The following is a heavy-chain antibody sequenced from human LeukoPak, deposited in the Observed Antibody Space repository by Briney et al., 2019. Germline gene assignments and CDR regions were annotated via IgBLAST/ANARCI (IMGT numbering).Heavy chain of an antibody. Sequence: PGGSPRLSCSASGFTFSSYAMHWVRQAPGKGLEYVSAISSNGGSTYYADSVKGRFTISRDNSKNTLYLQMSSLRSEDTAVYYCVKWYSSSWYDAFDIWGQGTMVTVSS. V-gene: IGHV3-64D*06. D-gene: IGHD6-13*01. J-gene: IGHJ3*02. CDR3: VKWYSSSWYDAFDI. CDR2: ISSNGGST. CDR1: GFTFSSYA.